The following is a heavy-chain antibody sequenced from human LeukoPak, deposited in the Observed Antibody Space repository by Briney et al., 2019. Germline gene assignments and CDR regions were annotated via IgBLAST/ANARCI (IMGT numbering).Heavy chain of an antibody. Sequence: SETLSLTCTVSGGSISSGGYYWSWIRQHPGKGLEWIGYIYYSGSTYYNPSLKSRVTISVDTSKNQFSLKLSSVTAADTAVYYCARDSSTAPGGSGIDYWGQGTLVTVSS. CDR3: ARDSSTAPGGSGIDY. D-gene: IGHD2-2*01. V-gene: IGHV4-31*03. CDR2: IYYSGST. CDR1: GGSISSGGYY. J-gene: IGHJ4*02.